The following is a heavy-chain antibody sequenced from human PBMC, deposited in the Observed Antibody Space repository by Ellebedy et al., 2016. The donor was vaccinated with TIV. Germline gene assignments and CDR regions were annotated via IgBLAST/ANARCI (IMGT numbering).Heavy chain of an antibody. J-gene: IGHJ3*01. D-gene: IGHD2-21*02. CDR3: AREAIEVTDTDAFDV. CDR2: IYSSQST. V-gene: IGHV4-4*08. Sequence: MPSETLSLTCSVSGTVISRFYSSWIRQPPGKGLEWLGDIYSSQSTNYHPSLKSRVTISVDTSKNQFSLKLNFVTAADTAVYYGAREAIEVTDTDAFDVWGQGTMVTVSS. CDR1: GTVISRFY.